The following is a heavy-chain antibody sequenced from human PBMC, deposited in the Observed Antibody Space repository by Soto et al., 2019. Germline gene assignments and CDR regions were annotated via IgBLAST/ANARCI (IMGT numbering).Heavy chain of an antibody. J-gene: IGHJ3*02. Sequence: ASVKVSCKASGYTFTSYGISWVRQAPGQGLEWMGWISAYNGNTNYAQKLQGRVTMTTDTSTNTAYMELSSLRSDDTAVYYCATVSPKGIAAAGAGPYDAFDIWGQGTMVTVSS. D-gene: IGHD6-13*01. V-gene: IGHV1-18*01. CDR3: ATVSPKGIAAAGAGPYDAFDI. CDR2: ISAYNGNT. CDR1: GYTFTSYG.